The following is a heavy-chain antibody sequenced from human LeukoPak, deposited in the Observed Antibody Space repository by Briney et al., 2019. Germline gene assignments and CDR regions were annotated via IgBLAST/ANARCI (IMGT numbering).Heavy chain of an antibody. Sequence: SETLSLTCAVYGGSFSGYYWSWIRQPPGKGLEWIGEINHSGSTNYNPSLKSRVTISVDTSKNQFSLKLSSVTAADTAVYYCARGRGGSGRYYGSGSYYNALDYWGQGTLVTISS. CDR2: INHSGST. V-gene: IGHV4-34*01. CDR3: ARGRGGSGRYYGSGSYYNALDY. D-gene: IGHD3-10*01. CDR1: GGSFSGYY. J-gene: IGHJ4*02.